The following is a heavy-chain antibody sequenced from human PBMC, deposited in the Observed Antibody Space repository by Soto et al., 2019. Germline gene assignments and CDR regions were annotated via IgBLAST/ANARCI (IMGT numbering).Heavy chain of an antibody. D-gene: IGHD3-10*01. Sequence: QPGGSLRLSCAASGFTFSSYAMHWVRQAPGKGLEWVAVISYDGSNKYYADSVKGRFTISRDNSKNTLYLQMNSLRAEDTAVYYCASDSTMVRGVPPLGAFDIWGQGTMVTVSS. CDR2: ISYDGSNK. V-gene: IGHV3-30-3*01. J-gene: IGHJ3*02. CDR1: GFTFSSYA. CDR3: ASDSTMVRGVPPLGAFDI.